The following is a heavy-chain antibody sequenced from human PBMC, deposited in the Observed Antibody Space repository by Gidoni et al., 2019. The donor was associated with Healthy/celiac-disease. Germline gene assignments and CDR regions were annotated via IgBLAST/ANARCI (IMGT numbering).Heavy chain of an antibody. CDR1: GYTFTSYG. Sequence: QVQLVQSGAEVTKPGASLKVSCTASGYTFTSYGISWVRQAPGQGLGGMGWISAYHGNTNYEQKLQVRVTMTTDTSTSTAYMELRSLVADDTAVYYCARVWAITGTTAFDIWGQGTMVTVSS. J-gene: IGHJ3*02. CDR3: ARVWAITGTTAFDI. V-gene: IGHV1-18*04. CDR2: ISAYHGNT. D-gene: IGHD1-7*01.